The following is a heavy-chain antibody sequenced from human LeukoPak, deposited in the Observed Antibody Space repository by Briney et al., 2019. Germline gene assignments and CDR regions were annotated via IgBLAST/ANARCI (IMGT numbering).Heavy chain of an antibody. CDR3: ATLGMGSYYFDY. Sequence: SETLSLTCTVSGGSISSGSYYWSWIRQPAGKGLEWIGRIYTSGSTNYNPSLKSRVTISVDTSKNQFSLKLSSVTAADTAVYYCATLGMGSYYFDYWGQGTLVTVSS. V-gene: IGHV4-61*02. J-gene: IGHJ4*02. CDR1: GGSISSGSYY. D-gene: IGHD7-27*01. CDR2: IYTSGST.